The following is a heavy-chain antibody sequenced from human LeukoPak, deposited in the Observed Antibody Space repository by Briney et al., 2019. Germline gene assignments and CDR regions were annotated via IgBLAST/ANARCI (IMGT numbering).Heavy chain of an antibody. CDR2: IIPIFGTA. J-gene: IGHJ6*03. V-gene: IGHV1-69*05. CDR1: GGTFSSYA. CDR3: ARDEPREGRDFYYYYMDV. Sequence: SVKVSCKASGGTFSSYAISWVRQAPGQGLEWMGGIIPIFGTANYAQKFQGRVTITTDESTSTAYMELSSLRSEDTAVYYCARDEPREGRDFYYYYMDVWGEGTTVTVSS.